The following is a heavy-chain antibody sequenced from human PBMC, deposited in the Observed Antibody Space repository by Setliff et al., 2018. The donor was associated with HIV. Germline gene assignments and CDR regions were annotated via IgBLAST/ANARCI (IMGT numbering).Heavy chain of an antibody. CDR2: INPNSGGT. V-gene: IGHV1-2*02. CDR3: ARDVFAYYYGSGSYIDY. D-gene: IGHD3-10*01. Sequence: ASVKVSCKASGYTFTGYYMHWVRQAPGQGLEWMGWINPNSGGTNYAQKFQGRVTMTRDTSISTAYMELSRLRSDGTAVYYCARDVFAYYYGSGSYIDYWGQGTLVTVPQ. J-gene: IGHJ4*02. CDR1: GYTFTGYY.